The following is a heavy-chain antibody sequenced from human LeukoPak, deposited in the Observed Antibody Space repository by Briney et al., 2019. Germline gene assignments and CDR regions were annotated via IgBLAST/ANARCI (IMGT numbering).Heavy chain of an antibody. J-gene: IGHJ4*02. CDR3: ARAAITMVRGVIMLDY. D-gene: IGHD3-10*01. CDR1: GFTFSNYW. V-gene: IGHV3-21*01. CDR2: ISTSSSYI. Sequence: GGSLRLSCAASGFTFSNYWMHWVRQAPGKGLEWVSSISTSSSYIYYADSVKGRFTISRDNAKNSLYLQMNSLRAEDTAVYYCARAAITMVRGVIMLDYWGQGTLVTVSS.